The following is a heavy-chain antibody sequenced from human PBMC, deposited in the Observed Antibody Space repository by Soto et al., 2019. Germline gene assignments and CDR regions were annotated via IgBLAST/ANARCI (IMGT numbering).Heavy chain of an antibody. CDR2: IYYSGST. CDR3: ARDSSAQANWYFDL. Sequence: QVQLQESGPGLVKPSQTLSLTCTVSGGSISSGGYYWSWIRQHPGKGLEWIGYIYYSGSTYYNPSLKSRVTISVDTSKNQFSLKLSSVTAADTAVYYCARDSSAQANWYFDLWGRGTLVTVSS. D-gene: IGHD6-6*01. V-gene: IGHV4-31*03. J-gene: IGHJ2*01. CDR1: GGSISSGGYY.